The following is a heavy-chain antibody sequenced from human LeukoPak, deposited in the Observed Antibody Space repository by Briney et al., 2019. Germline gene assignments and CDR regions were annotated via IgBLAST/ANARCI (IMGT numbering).Heavy chain of an antibody. D-gene: IGHD2-2*01. CDR1: GFTFSSYA. Sequence: GGSLRLSCAASGFTFSSYAMSWVRQAPGKGLEWVSAISGSGGSTYYADSVKGRFTISRDNSKNSLFLQMNSLRAEDTAVYYCARAPTVLVGYCSSASCQADYWGQGTLVTVSS. CDR3: ARAPTVLVGYCSSASCQADY. CDR2: ISGSGGST. J-gene: IGHJ4*02. V-gene: IGHV3-23*01.